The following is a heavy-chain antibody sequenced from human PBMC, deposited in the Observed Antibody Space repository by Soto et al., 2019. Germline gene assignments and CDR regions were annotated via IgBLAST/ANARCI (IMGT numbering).Heavy chain of an antibody. D-gene: IGHD3-22*01. CDR1: GGSISSYY. CDR3: AGTYYYDSSDYYGDAFDM. Sequence: SETLSLTCTVSGGSISSYYWSWIRQPPGKGLEWIGYIYYSGSTNYNPSLKSRVTISVDTSKNQFSLKLSSVTAADTAVYYCAGTYYYDSSDYYGDAFDMWGQGTMVTVSS. CDR2: IYYSGST. J-gene: IGHJ3*02. V-gene: IGHV4-59*01.